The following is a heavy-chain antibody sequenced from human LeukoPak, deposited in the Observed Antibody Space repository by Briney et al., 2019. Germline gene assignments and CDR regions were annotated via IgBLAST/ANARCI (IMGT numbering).Heavy chain of an antibody. V-gene: IGHV3-9*01. CDR3: AKDRSSGWRGYFDY. J-gene: IGHJ4*02. CDR2: ISWNSGSI. D-gene: IGHD6-19*01. Sequence: GGSLRLSCAASGFTFDDYAMHWVRQAPGKGLEWVSGISWNSGSIGYADSVKGRFTISRDNAKNSLYLQMNSLRAEDAALYYCAKDRSSGWRGYFDYWGQGTLVTVSS. CDR1: GFTFDDYA.